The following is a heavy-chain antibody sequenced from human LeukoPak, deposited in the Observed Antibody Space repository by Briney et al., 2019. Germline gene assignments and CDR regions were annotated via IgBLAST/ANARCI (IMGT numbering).Heavy chain of an antibody. D-gene: IGHD6-19*01. V-gene: IGHV3-7*01. CDR2: IKQDGSEK. CDR1: GFTFSTYW. J-gene: IGHJ3*02. CDR3: ARDRGQWLDAFDI. Sequence: GGSLTLSCAPSGFTFSTYWMSWVRQATGKGLEWVANIKQDGSEKYYVDSVKGRFTISRDNAKNSVYLQMKSLRAEDTAVYYCARDRGQWLDAFDIWGQGTMVTVSS.